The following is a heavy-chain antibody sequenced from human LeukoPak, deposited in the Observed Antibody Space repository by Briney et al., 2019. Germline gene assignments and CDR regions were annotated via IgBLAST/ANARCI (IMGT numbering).Heavy chain of an antibody. J-gene: IGHJ6*03. Sequence: GGSLRLSCAASGFTFSSYAMIWVRQAPGKGLEWVSAISGSGGSTYSADSVKGRFAISRDNSKNTLYLQMNSLRAEDTAVYYCAKDTDYGGNSGYYYYMDVWGKGTTVTVSS. CDR1: GFTFSSYA. CDR3: AKDTDYGGNSGYYYYMDV. CDR2: ISGSGGST. D-gene: IGHD4-23*01. V-gene: IGHV3-23*01.